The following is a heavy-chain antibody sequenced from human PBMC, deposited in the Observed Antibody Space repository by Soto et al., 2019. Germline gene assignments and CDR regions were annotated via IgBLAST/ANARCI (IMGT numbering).Heavy chain of an antibody. V-gene: IGHV3-7*04. J-gene: IGHJ4*02. Sequence: EVQLVESGGGLVQPGGSLRLSCADSGFSSSPFWMTWVRQAPGKGLEWVALIKQDGSEELYVDSVKGRFNISRDNAKNSVYLQMDSLRVEDTAVYYCTGGSGWLLTDWGQGTLVTISS. CDR3: TGGSGWLLTD. CDR1: GFSSSPFW. CDR2: IKQDGSEE. D-gene: IGHD6-19*01.